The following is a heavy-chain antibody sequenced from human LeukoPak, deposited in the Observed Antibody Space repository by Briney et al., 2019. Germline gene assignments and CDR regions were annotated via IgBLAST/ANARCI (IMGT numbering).Heavy chain of an antibody. J-gene: IGHJ4*02. CDR3: ARDAIGYFYHLHAIDY. CDR2: IDSSSSTI. D-gene: IGHD3-22*01. V-gene: IGHV3-48*01. Sequence: GGSLRLSCAASGFTFSSYSMNWVRQAPGKGLEWVSYIDSSSSTIYYADSVKGRFTISRDNSKKTLFLQMNSLRAEDTAVYYCARDAIGYFYHLHAIDYWGQGTLVTVSS. CDR1: GFTFSSYS.